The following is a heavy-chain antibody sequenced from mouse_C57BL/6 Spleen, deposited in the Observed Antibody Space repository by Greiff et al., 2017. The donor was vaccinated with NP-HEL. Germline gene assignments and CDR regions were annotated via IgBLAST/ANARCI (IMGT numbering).Heavy chain of an antibody. J-gene: IGHJ1*03. Sequence: EVMLVESGGGLVQPKGSLKLSCAASGFSFNTYAMNWVRQAPGKGLEWVARIRSKSNNYATYYADSVKDRFTISRDDSESMLYLQMNNLKTEDTAMYYCVRHDRGGWYFDVWGTGTTVTVSS. CDR1: GFSFNTYA. CDR3: VRHDRGGWYFDV. CDR2: IRSKSNNYAT. V-gene: IGHV10-1*01.